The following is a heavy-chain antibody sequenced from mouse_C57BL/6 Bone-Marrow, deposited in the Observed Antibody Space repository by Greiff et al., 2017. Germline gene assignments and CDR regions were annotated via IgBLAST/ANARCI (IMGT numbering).Heavy chain of an antibody. Sequence: VQLQQSGAELVMPGASVKLSCKASGYTFTSYWMHWVKQRPGQGLEWIGEIDPSDSYTNYNQKFKGKSTLTVDKSSSTAYMQLSSLTSEDSAVYDCARGAHGAYWGQGTLVTVSA. J-gene: IGHJ3*01. CDR2: IDPSDSYT. V-gene: IGHV1-69*01. CDR3: ARGAHGAY. CDR1: GYTFTSYW.